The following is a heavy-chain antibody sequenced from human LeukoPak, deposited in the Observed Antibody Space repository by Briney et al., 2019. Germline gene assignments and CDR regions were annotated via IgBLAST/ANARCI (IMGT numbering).Heavy chain of an antibody. CDR3: AREWLRFSGIGYYGMDV. CDR2: IWYDGSNK. D-gene: IGHD5-12*01. V-gene: IGHV3-33*01. Sequence: GGSLRLSCAASGFTFSSYGMHWVRQAPGKGLEWVAVIWYDGSNKYYADSVKGRFTISRDNSKNTLYLQMNSLRAEDTAVYYCAREWLRFSGIGYYGMDVCGQGTTVTVSS. J-gene: IGHJ6*02. CDR1: GFTFSSYG.